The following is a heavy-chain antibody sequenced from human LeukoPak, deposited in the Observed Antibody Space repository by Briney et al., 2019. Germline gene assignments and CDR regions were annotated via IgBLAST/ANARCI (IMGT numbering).Heavy chain of an antibody. V-gene: IGHV1-2*02. J-gene: IGHJ5*02. CDR2: INPNSGGT. Sequence: GASVKVSCKASGYTFTSYYMHWVRQAPGQGLEWMGWINPNSGGTNYAQKFQGRVTMTRDTSISTAYMELSRLRSDDTAVYYCARAPIYSSSSDWFDPWGQGTLVTVSS. CDR3: ARAPIYSSSSDWFDP. D-gene: IGHD6-6*01. CDR1: GYTFTSYY.